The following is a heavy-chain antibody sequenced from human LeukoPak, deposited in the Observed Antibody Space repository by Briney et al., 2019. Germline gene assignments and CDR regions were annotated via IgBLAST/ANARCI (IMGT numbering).Heavy chain of an antibody. CDR2: ISWDAGST. V-gene: IGHV3-43D*03. CDR3: AKDIYGSGSYYLDY. D-gene: IGHD3-10*01. Sequence: GGSLRLSCAASGFTFDDYAMHWVRQAPGKGLEWVSLISWDAGSTYYADSVKGRFTISRDNSKNSLYLQMNSLRAEDTALYYCAKDIYGSGSYYLDYWGQGTLVTVSS. CDR1: GFTFDDYA. J-gene: IGHJ4*02.